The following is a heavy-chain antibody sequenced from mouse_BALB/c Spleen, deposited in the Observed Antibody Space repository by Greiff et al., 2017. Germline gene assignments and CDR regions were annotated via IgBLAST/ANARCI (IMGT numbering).Heavy chain of an antibody. CDR1: GFTFSSYT. J-gene: IGHJ4*01. D-gene: IGHD2-14*01. V-gene: IGHV5-6-4*01. CDR2: ISSGGSYT. CDR3: TIDRYYRYCYAMDY. Sequence: EVKLVESGGGLVKPGGSLKLSCAASGFTFSSYTMSWVRQTPEKRLEWVATISSGGSYTYYTDSVKGRFTISRDNAKNTLYLQMSSLKSEDTAMYYCTIDRYYRYCYAMDYWGQGTSVTVSS.